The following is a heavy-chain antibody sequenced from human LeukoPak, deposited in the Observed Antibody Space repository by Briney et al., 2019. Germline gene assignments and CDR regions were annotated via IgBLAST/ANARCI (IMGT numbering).Heavy chain of an antibody. J-gene: IGHJ4*02. Sequence: GGSLRLSCAASGFTFSSYSMNWVRQAPGKGLEWVSSISSSSSYIYYADSVKGRFTISRDNAKNSLYLQMNSLRAEDTAVYYCAAEATPGIAAAGDYWGQGTLVPVSS. D-gene: IGHD6-13*01. CDR2: ISSSSSYI. CDR3: AAEATPGIAAAGDY. CDR1: GFTFSSYS. V-gene: IGHV3-21*01.